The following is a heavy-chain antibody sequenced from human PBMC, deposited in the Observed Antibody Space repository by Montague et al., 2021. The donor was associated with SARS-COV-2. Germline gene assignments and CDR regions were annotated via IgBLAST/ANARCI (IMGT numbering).Heavy chain of an antibody. V-gene: IGHV4-39*01. J-gene: IGHJ4*02. Sequence: SETRSLTCTVTGGPISGSSDYWGWIRQSPGKGLEWIASVDYSGNTHYSPFLKSRLTISVETSKNQFSLKLNSVTAADTALYYCARREYSYGWGDWGQGTLVTVSS. CDR2: VDYSGNT. D-gene: IGHD5-18*01. CDR1: GGPISGSSDY. CDR3: ARREYSYGWGD.